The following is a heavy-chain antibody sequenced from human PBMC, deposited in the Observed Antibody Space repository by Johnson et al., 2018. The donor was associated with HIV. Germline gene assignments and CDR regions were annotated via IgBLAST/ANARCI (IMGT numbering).Heavy chain of an antibody. CDR1: GFIFNSYG. CDR2: IRYDGSNN. Sequence: QMQLVESGGGVVQPGGSLRLSCAASGFIFNSYGMHWVRQAPGKGLEWVAFIRYDGSNNYYIESVKGRFTISRDNSKNTLYLQMNSLRAEDTAVYYCAKDNSYGDLRDAFDIWGQGTMVTVSS. D-gene: IGHD4-17*01. V-gene: IGHV3-30*02. CDR3: AKDNSYGDLRDAFDI. J-gene: IGHJ3*02.